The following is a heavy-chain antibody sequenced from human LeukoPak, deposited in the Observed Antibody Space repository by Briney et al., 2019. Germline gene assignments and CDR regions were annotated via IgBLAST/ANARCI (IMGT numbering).Heavy chain of an antibody. CDR3: ARGRPGWGFDY. CDR1: GYSFASSW. Sequence: GESLKISCKGSGYSFASSWIGWVRQMPGKGLEWMGIIHPVDSDTRYSPSFQGQVTISADKSISTAQLQWSSLKASDSAMYYCARGRPGWGFDYWGQGTLVTVSS. CDR2: IHPVDSDT. D-gene: IGHD2-15*01. V-gene: IGHV5-51*01. J-gene: IGHJ4*02.